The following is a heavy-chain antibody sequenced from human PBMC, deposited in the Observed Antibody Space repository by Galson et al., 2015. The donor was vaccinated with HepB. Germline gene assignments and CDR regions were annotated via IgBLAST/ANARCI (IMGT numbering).Heavy chain of an antibody. D-gene: IGHD6-19*01. CDR1: GYPFSSNG. V-gene: IGHV7-4-1*02. CDR2: INTNTGNP. CDR3: ARVHPRAVAGLSDY. Sequence: SVKVSCKASGYPFSSNGLNWVRQAPGQGLEWMGWINTNTGNPTYAQGFTGRFAFSLDTSVSTAYLHINMLKTEDTAVYYCARVHPRAVAGLSDYWGQGTLVTVSS. J-gene: IGHJ4*02.